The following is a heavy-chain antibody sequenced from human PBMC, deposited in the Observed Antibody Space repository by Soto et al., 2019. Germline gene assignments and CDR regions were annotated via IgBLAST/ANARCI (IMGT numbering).Heavy chain of an antibody. CDR1: GFSLSTSGVG. Sequence: SGPTLVNPTQTLTLTCSFSGFSLSTSGVGVGWIRQSPGKALEWLALIYWDDEKRYSPSLKSRLTITKDTSKNQVVLTMTNVGSVDTATYYCAHRKNQNWLDPCGAGTLVTVST. CDR2: IYWDDEK. V-gene: IGHV2-5*02. J-gene: IGHJ5*02. CDR3: AHRKNQNWLDP.